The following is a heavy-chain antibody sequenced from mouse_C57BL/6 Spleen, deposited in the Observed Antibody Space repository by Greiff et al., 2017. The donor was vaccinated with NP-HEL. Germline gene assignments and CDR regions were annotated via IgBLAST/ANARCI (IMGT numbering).Heavy chain of an antibody. CDR1: GFTFSSYA. D-gene: IGHD1-1*01. CDR2: ISDGGSYT. J-gene: IGHJ2*01. CDR3: ARDRDYYGYYFDY. Sequence: EVQRVESGGGLVKPGGSLKLSCAASGFTFSSYAMSWVRQTPEKRLEWVATISDGGSYTYYPDNVKGRFTISRDNAKNNLYLQMSHLKSEDTAMYYCARDRDYYGYYFDYWGQGTTLTVSS. V-gene: IGHV5-4*01.